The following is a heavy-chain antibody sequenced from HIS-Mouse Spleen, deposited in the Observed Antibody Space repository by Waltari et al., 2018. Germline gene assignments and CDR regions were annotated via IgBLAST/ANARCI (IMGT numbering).Heavy chain of an antibody. CDR2: ISGIGGST. CDR3: AKDFLVETRKTSIAARPEYYFDY. V-gene: IGHV3-23*01. Sequence: EVQLLESGGGLVQPGGSLRLSCAASGFTFSSYAMSWVRQAPGKGLELVSAISGIGGSTYYADSVKGRFTISRDNSKNTLYLQMNSLRAEDTAVYYCAKDFLVETRKTSIAARPEYYFDYWGQGTLVTVSS. D-gene: IGHD6-6*01. CDR1: GFTFSSYA. J-gene: IGHJ4*02.